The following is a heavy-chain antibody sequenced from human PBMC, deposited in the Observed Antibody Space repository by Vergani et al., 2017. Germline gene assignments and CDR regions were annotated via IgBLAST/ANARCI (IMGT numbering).Heavy chain of an antibody. CDR3: AGGSWRELLLPYFDS. CDR2: IGYSGQT. CDR1: GVSMNVGGYY. Sequence: QVQLQESGPGLVKPSQTLSLTCSVSGVSMNVGGYYWTWIRQLPEKGLEWVGHIGYSGQTHYNPSLESRVSISADTSKNGFSLRLTAVTAADTAVYYLAGGSWRELLLPYFDSWGQGTSLTVSS. V-gene: IGHV4-31*03. D-gene: IGHD3-3*01. J-gene: IGHJ4*02.